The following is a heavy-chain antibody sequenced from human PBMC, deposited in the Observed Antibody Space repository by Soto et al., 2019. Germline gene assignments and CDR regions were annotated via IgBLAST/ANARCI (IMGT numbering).Heavy chain of an antibody. CDR1: GGSLSSDY. CDR3: GSVRPSGYVLS. J-gene: IGHJ5*02. CDR2: VYFSGNT. D-gene: IGHD6-25*01. Sequence: WDTLSLTCTDSGGSLSSDYWIWIRQSPWKVLEWIGYVYFSGNTNYNPSLKSRVTISIDTSKNQFSLRLASVTAADTAFYYCGSVRPSGYVLSWGQGTLVTVSS. V-gene: IGHV4-59*01.